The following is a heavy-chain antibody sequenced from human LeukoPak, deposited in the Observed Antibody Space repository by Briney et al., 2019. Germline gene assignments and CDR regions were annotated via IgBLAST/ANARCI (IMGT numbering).Heavy chain of an antibody. J-gene: IGHJ4*02. CDR3: ARSIAARLTRVVVAATLYDY. V-gene: IGHV4-59*01. D-gene: IGHD2-15*01. Sequence: PSETLSLTCTVSGGSISSYYWSWLRQPPGKGLEWSGYIYYSGSTNYNPSLKSRVTISVDTSKNQFSLKLSSVTAADTAVYYCARSIAARLTRVVVAATLYDYWGQGTLVTVSS. CDR1: GGSISSYY. CDR2: IYYSGST.